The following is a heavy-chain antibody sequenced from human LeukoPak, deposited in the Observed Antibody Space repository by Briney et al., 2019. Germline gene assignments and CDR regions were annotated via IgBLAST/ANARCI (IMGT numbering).Heavy chain of an antibody. D-gene: IGHD2-15*01. CDR1: GFTFDDYA. V-gene: IGHV3-9*01. Sequence: GGSLRLSCAASGFTFDDYAMHWVRQAPGKGLERVSGISWNSGSIGYADSVKGRFIISRDNAKNSLYLQMNSLRAEDTALYYCAKDNKVVGYYYYYMDVWGKGTTVTVSS. CDR2: ISWNSGSI. CDR3: AKDNKVVGYYYYYMDV. J-gene: IGHJ6*03.